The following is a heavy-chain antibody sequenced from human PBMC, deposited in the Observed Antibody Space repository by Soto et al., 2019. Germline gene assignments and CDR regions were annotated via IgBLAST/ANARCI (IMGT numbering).Heavy chain of an antibody. D-gene: IGHD6-13*01. CDR1: GFSLSTSGVG. CDR3: ALRGIAGTVFDY. Sequence: QITLKESGPTLVKPTQTLTLTCTFSGFSLSTSGVGVGWIRQPPGKALEWLALIYWDDDKRYSTSLKSRLTITKDTSKNQVVLTMTNMDPVDTATYYCALRGIAGTVFDYWGQGTLVIVTS. V-gene: IGHV2-5*02. CDR2: IYWDDDK. J-gene: IGHJ4*02.